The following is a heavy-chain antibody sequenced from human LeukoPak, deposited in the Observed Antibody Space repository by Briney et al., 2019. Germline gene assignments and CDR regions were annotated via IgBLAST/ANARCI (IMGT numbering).Heavy chain of an antibody. CDR1: GFTFSSYG. Sequence: GGSLRLSCAASGFTFSSYGMHWVRQAPGKGLEWVAFIRYDGSNKYYADSVKGRFTISRDNSKNTLYLQMNSLRAEDTAVYFCARGYCSGDSCYQNYFDYWGQGTLVTVSS. V-gene: IGHV3-30*02. CDR2: IRYDGSNK. D-gene: IGHD2-15*01. J-gene: IGHJ4*02. CDR3: ARGYCSGDSCYQNYFDY.